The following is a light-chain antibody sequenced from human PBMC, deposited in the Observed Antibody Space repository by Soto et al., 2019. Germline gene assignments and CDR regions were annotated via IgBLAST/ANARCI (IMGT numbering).Light chain of an antibody. Sequence: EIVLTQSPATLSLSPGERATLSCRASQSVSSYLAWYQQKPGQAPRLLIYDASNRATGIPARFSGSGSGTAFTLTINSLEPEDFAVYYCQQRSNWPLTFGGGTKVEIK. V-gene: IGKV3-11*01. CDR2: DAS. CDR1: QSVSSY. J-gene: IGKJ4*01. CDR3: QQRSNWPLT.